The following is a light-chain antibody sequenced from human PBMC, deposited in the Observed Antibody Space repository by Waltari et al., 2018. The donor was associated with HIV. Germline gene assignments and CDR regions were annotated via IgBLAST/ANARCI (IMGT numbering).Light chain of an antibody. CDR2: EIT. Sequence: QSALTQPAPVSGSPGPPITLPCNETCSDFSTYKLASHFQQHPAKVPNLILFEITKRPSGVSNRFSGSKSGNMASLTISGLQAEDEAFYHCCSYAGRSTFVLFGGGTKLTVL. V-gene: IGLV2-23*02. J-gene: IGLJ2*01. CDR1: CSDFSTYKL. CDR3: CSYAGRSTFVL.